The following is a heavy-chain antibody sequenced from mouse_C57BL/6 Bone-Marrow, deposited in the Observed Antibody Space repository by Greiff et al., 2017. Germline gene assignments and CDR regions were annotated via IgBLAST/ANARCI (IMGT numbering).Heavy chain of an antibody. CDR2: IDPSDSYT. D-gene: IGHD2-3*01. V-gene: IGHV1-69*01. J-gene: IGHJ3*01. CDR1: GYTFTSYW. Sequence: QVQLQQSGAELVMPGASVKLSCKASGYTFTSYWMHWVKQRPGQGLEWIGEIDPSDSYTNYNQKFKGKSTLTVDKSSSTAYMQLSSLTSEDSAVYYCAGYDGFAYWGQGTLVTVSA. CDR3: AGYDGFAY.